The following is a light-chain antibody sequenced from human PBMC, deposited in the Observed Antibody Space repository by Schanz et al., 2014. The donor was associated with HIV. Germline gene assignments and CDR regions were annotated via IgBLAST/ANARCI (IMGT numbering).Light chain of an antibody. J-gene: IGKJ5*01. V-gene: IGKV1-39*01. Sequence: DIQLSQSPSFLSASVGDRVTITCRTSQSIKYYLNWYQQKPGKAPKVLIYAASSLQSGVPSRFSGSGSGTDFTLTISSLQPEDFATYYCQQSYSSPLIFGQGTRLEIK. CDR3: QQSYSSPLI. CDR1: QSIKYY. CDR2: AAS.